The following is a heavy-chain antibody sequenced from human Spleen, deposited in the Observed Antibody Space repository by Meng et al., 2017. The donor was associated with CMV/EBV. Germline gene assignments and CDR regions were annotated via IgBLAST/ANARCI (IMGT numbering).Heavy chain of an antibody. CDR3: ARGGIAPRGSWFDP. V-gene: IGHV1-69*10. CDR2: IIAIVGVA. J-gene: IGHJ5*02. Sequence: SGGTFNEDGVSWMRQAPGQGLEWMGGIIAIVGVATYAQKFQGRVTITADKSTSTVYMELSSLRSEDTAVYYCARGGIAPRGSWFDPWGQGTLVTVSS. CDR1: GGTFNEDG. D-gene: IGHD6-6*01.